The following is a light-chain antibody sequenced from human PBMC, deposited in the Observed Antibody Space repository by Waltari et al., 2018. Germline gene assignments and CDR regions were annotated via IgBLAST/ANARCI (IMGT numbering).Light chain of an antibody. CDR2: EVN. CDR1: SGAVGYYDL. J-gene: IGLJ3*02. CDR3: TSFAASGDLV. V-gene: IGLV2-8*01. Sequence: QSALTQPPSASGSPGQAVTIHCTGSSGAVGYYDLVSWYQQHPGKVPRLLIFEVNRRPSGVPDRFSGSKSETTASLTVSGLQPEDEADYYCTSFAASGDLVFGGGTKLTVL.